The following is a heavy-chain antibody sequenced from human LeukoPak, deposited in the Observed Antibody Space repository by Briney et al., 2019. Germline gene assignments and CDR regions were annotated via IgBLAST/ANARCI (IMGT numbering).Heavy chain of an antibody. V-gene: IGHV3-7*01. CDR1: GFTFSTYW. CDR3: ARDVGGSLDY. Sequence: PGGSLRLSCVGSGFTFSTYWMAWVRPAPGKGLEWVANIKGDDSARHQADSVKGRFSISRDNGQNSVYLQMSSLRGEDTAVYYCARDVGGSLDYWGQGTLVTVSS. CDR2: IKGDDSAR. J-gene: IGHJ4*02. D-gene: IGHD1-26*01.